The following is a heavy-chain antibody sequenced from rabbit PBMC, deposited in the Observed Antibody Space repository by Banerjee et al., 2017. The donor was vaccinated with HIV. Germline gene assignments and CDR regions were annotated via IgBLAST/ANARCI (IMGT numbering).Heavy chain of an antibody. D-gene: IGHD6-1*01. Sequence: QEQLVESGGGLVQPEGSLTLTCTASGFSFSSGYYMCWVRQAPGKGLEWIACIYAGSSGSTYYASWAKGRFTISKTSSTTVTLRMTSLTAADTATYFCARAYGGTYGTYFNLWGQGTLVTVS. V-gene: IGHV1S45*01. CDR3: ARAYGGTYGTYFNL. CDR2: IYAGSSGST. CDR1: GFSFSSGYY. J-gene: IGHJ4*01.